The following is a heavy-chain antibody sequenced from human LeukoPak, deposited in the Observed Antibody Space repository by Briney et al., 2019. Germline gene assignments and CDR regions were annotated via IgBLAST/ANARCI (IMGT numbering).Heavy chain of an antibody. CDR3: AKDRYNAVRNFDY. CDR2: ISGGGGST. Sequence: GGSLRLSWAASGFTFSSYAMSWVRQAPGKGLEWVSGISGGGGSTDYGDSVKGRFTISRDNSKNTLYLQMNSLRAEDTAVYYCAKDRYNAVRNFDYWGQGTLVTVSS. J-gene: IGHJ4*02. V-gene: IGHV3-23*01. CDR1: GFTFSSYA. D-gene: IGHD5-24*01.